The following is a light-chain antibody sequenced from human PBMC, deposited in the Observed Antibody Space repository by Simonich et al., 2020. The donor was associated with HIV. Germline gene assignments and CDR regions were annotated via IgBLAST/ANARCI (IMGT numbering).Light chain of an antibody. V-gene: IGKV3-15*01. CDR2: GAS. Sequence: EIVMTQSPATLSVSPGERATLSCRASQSVSSNLAWYQQKPGQAPRLLIHGASNRATGIPARFSGSGSGTEFTLTISSLQSEDFAIYYCQQRSNLITFGQGTRLEIK. CDR1: QSVSSN. J-gene: IGKJ5*01. CDR3: QQRSNLIT.